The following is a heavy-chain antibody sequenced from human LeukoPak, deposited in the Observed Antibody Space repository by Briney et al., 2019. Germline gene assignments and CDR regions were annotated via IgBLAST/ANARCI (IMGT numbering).Heavy chain of an antibody. CDR3: ATGVGYSFDY. V-gene: IGHV3-53*01. Sequence: GGSLRLSCAASGFTVSSNYMSWVRQAPGKGLEWVSIIYSGGSTYYTDSVKGRFTISRDNSKNTLYLQMNNLRAEDTAVYYCATGVGYSFDYWGQGTLVTVSS. J-gene: IGHJ4*02. CDR1: GFTVSSNY. D-gene: IGHD1-14*01. CDR2: IYSGGST.